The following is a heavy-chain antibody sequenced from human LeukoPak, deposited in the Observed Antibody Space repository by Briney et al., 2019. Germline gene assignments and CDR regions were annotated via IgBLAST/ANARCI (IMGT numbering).Heavy chain of an antibody. D-gene: IGHD1-7*01. J-gene: IGHJ4*02. CDR1: GFTFSTYA. Sequence: GGSLRLSCAASGFTFSTYAMSWVRQAPGKGLEWVSAISGSGDSTYYADSVKGRFTISRDNSKNTLSLQMNSLRAEDTAAYYCAKEGYQAGTTSKGYFDYWGQGTLVTVSS. V-gene: IGHV3-23*01. CDR2: ISGSGDST. CDR3: AKEGYQAGTTSKGYFDY.